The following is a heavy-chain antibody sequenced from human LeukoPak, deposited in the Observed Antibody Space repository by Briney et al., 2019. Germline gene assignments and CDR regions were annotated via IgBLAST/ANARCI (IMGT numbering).Heavy chain of an antibody. Sequence: PGGSLRLSCAASGFTFSDYYMSWIRQAPGKGLEWVSYISSSGSTIYYADSVKGRFTIPRDNAKNSLYLQMNSLRAEDTALYYCAKDRGRIAAAYNWFDPWGQGTLVTVSS. V-gene: IGHV3-11*01. CDR1: GFTFSDYY. CDR3: AKDRGRIAAAYNWFDP. CDR2: ISSSGSTI. D-gene: IGHD6-13*01. J-gene: IGHJ5*02.